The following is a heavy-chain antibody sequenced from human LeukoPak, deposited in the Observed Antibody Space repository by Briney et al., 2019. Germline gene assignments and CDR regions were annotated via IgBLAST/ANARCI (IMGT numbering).Heavy chain of an antibody. J-gene: IGHJ4*02. CDR2: MNPNSGNT. V-gene: IGHV1-8*01. Sequence: ASVKVSCKASGYTFTSYDINWVRQATGQGLEWMGWMNPNSGNTGYAQKFQGRVTMTRNTSISTAYMELSSLRSEDTAVYYCARGGEGYYYDSSGYYYFFDYWGQGTLVTVSS. D-gene: IGHD3-22*01. CDR3: ARGGEGYYYDSSGYYYFFDY. CDR1: GYTFTSYD.